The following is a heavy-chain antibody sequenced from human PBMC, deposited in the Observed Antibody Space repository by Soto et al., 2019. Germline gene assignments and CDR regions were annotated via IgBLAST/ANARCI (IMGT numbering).Heavy chain of an antibody. Sequence: GGSLRLSCAASGFTFSSYSMNWVRQAPGKGLEWVSYISSSSSTIYYVDSVKGRFTISRDNAKNTLYLQMNSLRAEDTAVYYCAKGASRGPTYNYDSSGYLDYWGQGTLVTVCS. CDR1: GFTFSSYS. V-gene: IGHV3-48*01. J-gene: IGHJ4*02. CDR2: ISSSSSTI. CDR3: AKGASRGPTYNYDSSGYLDY. D-gene: IGHD3-22*01.